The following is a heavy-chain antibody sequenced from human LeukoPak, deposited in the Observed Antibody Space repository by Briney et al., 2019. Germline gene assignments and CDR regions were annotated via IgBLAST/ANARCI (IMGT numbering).Heavy chain of an antibody. CDR2: INPNSGGT. V-gene: IGHV1-2*04. CDR3: ARAGIAATLNRDYYYGMDV. CDR1: GYTFTGYY. D-gene: IGHD2-15*01. J-gene: IGHJ6*04. Sequence: ASVKVSCKASGYTFTGYYMHWVRQAPGQGLEWMGWINPNSGGTNYAQKFQGWVTMTRDTSISTAYTELSRLRSDDTAVYYCARAGIAATLNRDYYYGMDVWGKGTTVTVSS.